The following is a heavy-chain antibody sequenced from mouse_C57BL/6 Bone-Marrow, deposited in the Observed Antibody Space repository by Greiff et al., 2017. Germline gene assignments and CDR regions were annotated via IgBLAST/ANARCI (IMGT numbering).Heavy chain of an antibody. V-gene: IGHV5-17*01. CDR1: GFTFSDDG. J-gene: IGHJ3*01. CDR3: ARFAY. Sequence: EVKLVESGGGLVKPGGSLTLSCAASGFTFSDDGMHWVRQAPEKGLEWVAYISSGSSIIYYADTVKGRFTISRDNAKNTLFLQRTSLRSEDTAMYYCARFAYWGQGTLVTVSA. CDR2: ISSGSSII.